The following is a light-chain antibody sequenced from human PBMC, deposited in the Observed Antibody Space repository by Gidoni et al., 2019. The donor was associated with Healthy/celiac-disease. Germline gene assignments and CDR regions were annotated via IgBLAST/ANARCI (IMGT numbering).Light chain of an antibody. CDR2: GAS. Sequence: EIVMTQSPATLSVSPGDRATLSCRASPGVSTNLAWYQQKPCKAPRLPIYGASSMATGIPTPFSGSGSGTGFTLTISSRQSEDCAFYVCQQYNNWPPTWTFXXXTKVEIK. V-gene: IGKV3-15*01. CDR3: QQYNNWPPTWT. J-gene: IGKJ1*01. CDR1: PGVSTN.